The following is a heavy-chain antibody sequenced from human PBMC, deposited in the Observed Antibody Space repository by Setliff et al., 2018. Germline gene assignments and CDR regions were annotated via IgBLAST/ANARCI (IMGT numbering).Heavy chain of an antibody. D-gene: IGHD2-2*01. V-gene: IGHV3-30*02. J-gene: IGHJ4*02. Sequence: GGSLRLSCAASGFSFSSYGIHWVRQAPGKGLEWVAFIQFDGGDKYYADSVKGRFIISRDNSKDTLFLQMNSLRAEDTAIYSCAKFSSVPGSRFFDYWGQGALVTVSS. CDR2: IQFDGGDK. CDR3: AKFSSVPGSRFFDY. CDR1: GFSFSSYG.